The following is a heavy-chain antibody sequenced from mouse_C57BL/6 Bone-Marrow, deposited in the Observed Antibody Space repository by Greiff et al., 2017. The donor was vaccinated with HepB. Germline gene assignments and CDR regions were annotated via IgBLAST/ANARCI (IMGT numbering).Heavy chain of an antibody. CDR1: GFSLSTSGMG. D-gene: IGHD1-1*01. CDR2: IYWDDDK. Sequence: QVTLKESGPGILQSSQTLSLTCSFSGFSLSTSGMGVSWIRQPSGKGLEWLAHIYWDDDKRYNPSLKSRLTISKDTSRNQVFLKITSVDTADTATYYCARVITTVVPNWYFDVWGTGTTVTVSS. J-gene: IGHJ1*03. V-gene: IGHV8-12*01. CDR3: ARVITTVVPNWYFDV.